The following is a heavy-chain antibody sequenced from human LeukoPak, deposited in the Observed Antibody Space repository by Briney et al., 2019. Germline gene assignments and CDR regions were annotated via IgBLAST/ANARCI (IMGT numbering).Heavy chain of an antibody. J-gene: IGHJ4*02. CDR3: AKGAKQWLVLFGSYYFDY. CDR2: ISGSGGST. V-gene: IGHV3-23*01. Sequence: GGSLRLSCAASGFTFSSYAMHWVRQAPGKGLEWVSAISGSGGSTYYAGSVKGRFTISRDNSKNTLYLQMNSLRAEDTAVYYCAKGAKQWLVLFGSYYFDYWGQGTLVTVSS. CDR1: GFTFSSYA. D-gene: IGHD6-19*01.